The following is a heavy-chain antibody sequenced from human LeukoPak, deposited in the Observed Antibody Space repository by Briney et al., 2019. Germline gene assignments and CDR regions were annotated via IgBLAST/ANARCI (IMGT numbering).Heavy chain of an antibody. CDR2: IRYDGSEK. V-gene: IGHV3-30*02. J-gene: IGHJ4*02. Sequence: PGGALRLSCAASGFSLSNHGMHGVRQAPGKGLEGVAFIRYDGSEKYYGGGMKGRFTISRENYKNTLYLQLNSLRVEDTAFYYCARGGAGVGHFDSWGQGTRVNVSS. D-gene: IGHD3-10*01. CDR1: GFSLSNHG. CDR3: ARGGAGVGHFDS.